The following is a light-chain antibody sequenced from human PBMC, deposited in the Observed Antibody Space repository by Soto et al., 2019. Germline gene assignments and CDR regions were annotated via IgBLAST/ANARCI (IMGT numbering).Light chain of an antibody. CDR3: QQYNNWPRT. Sequence: EIVVTQSPATLSVSPGERATLSCRVSQSVNGHLAWYQQRPGQAPRLLIYGTSTRTTDVPLRFSGGGSGTEFALTISSLQSEDFAVYFCQQYNNWPRTFGQGTKVETK. J-gene: IGKJ1*01. CDR1: QSVNGH. V-gene: IGKV3-15*01. CDR2: GTS.